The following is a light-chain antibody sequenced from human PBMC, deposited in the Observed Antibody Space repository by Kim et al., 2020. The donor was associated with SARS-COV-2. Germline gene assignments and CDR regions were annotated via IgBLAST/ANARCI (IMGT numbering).Light chain of an antibody. Sequence: VSPGERATLSCRASQSVSSNLAWYQQKPGQAPRLLIYGASTRATGIPARFSGSGSGTEFTLTISSLQSEDFAVYYCQQYNNWPLTFGRGTKVDIK. J-gene: IGKJ4*01. CDR2: GAS. CDR1: QSVSSN. V-gene: IGKV3-15*01. CDR3: QQYNNWPLT.